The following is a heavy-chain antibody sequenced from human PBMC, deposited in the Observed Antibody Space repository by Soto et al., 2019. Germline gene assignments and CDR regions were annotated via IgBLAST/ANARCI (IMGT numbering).Heavy chain of an antibody. CDR3: ARGRGYTSGWGYWYFDL. D-gene: IGHD6-19*01. V-gene: IGHV4-34*01. CDR2: INHSGST. CDR1: GGSFSGYY. Sequence: QVQLQQWGAGLLKPSETLSLTCAVSGGSFSGYYWSWIRQPPGKGLEWIGEINHSGSTNYNPSLKSRVPISVDTSKNQFSLKLSSVTAADTAVYYCARGRGYTSGWGYWYFDLWGRGTLVTVSS. J-gene: IGHJ2*01.